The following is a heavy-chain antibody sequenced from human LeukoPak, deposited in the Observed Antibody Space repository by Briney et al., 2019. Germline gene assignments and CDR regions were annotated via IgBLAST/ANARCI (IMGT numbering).Heavy chain of an antibody. D-gene: IGHD5-24*01. CDR3: ARAAPGEGLQFPGGFDY. CDR2: INHSGST. J-gene: IGHJ4*02. CDR1: GGSISSYY. V-gene: IGHV4-34*01. Sequence: SETLSLTCTVSGGSISSYYWSWIRQPPGKGLEWIGEINHSGSTNYNPSLKSRVTISVDTSKNQFSLKLSSVTAADTAVYYCARAAPGEGLQFPGGFDYWGQGTLVTVSS.